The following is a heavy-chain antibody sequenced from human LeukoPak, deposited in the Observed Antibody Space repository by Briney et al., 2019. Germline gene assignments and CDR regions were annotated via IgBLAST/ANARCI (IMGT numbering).Heavy chain of an antibody. J-gene: IGHJ6*02. CDR3: ARELKVVPAAFTAYCYYGMDV. Sequence: ASVKVSCKASGYTFTGYYMHWVRQAPGQGLEWMGWINPNSGGTNYAQKFQGRVTMTRDTSISTAYMELSRLRSDDTAVYYCARELKVVPAAFTAYCYYGMDVWGQGTTVTVSS. CDR2: INPNSGGT. D-gene: IGHD2-2*01. CDR1: GYTFTGYY. V-gene: IGHV1-2*02.